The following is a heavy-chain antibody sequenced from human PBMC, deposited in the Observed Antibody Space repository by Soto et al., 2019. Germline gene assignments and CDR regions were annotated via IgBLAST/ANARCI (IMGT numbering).Heavy chain of an antibody. CDR1: GGSISSSNW. Sequence: QVQLQESGPGLVKPSGTLSLTCAVSGGSISSSNWWSWVRQPPGTGLEWIGELYHSGSTNYNPSLKSRVTISVAKSKSQFALKRSSVTAADMAVYYCAGAAMVVSSLPFDYWGQGTLVNVSS. V-gene: IGHV4-4*02. CDR3: AGAAMVVSSLPFDY. D-gene: IGHD6-6*01. CDR2: LYHSGST. J-gene: IGHJ4*02.